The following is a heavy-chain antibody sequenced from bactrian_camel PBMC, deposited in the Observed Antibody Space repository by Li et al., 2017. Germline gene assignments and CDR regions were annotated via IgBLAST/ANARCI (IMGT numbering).Heavy chain of an antibody. CDR3: RRDDGDV. CDR2: LDSNGGI. Sequence: DVQLVESGGGSVQAGGSLTLSCVASGDTYSTYCMTWWRQAPGKERQGVAGLDSNGGITYAESVRGRFTISRDNAKNTLYLQLNSLTTEDTAMYYCRRDDGDVRGQGTQVTVS. CDR1: GDTYSTYC. J-gene: IGHJ4*01. V-gene: IGHV3S10*01. D-gene: IGHD1*01.